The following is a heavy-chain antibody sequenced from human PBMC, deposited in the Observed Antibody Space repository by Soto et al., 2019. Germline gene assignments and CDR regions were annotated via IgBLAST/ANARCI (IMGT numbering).Heavy chain of an antibody. D-gene: IGHD1-26*01. CDR1: GFTFSNAW. J-gene: IGHJ4*02. CDR2: IGSRTDGGTT. CDR3: TTGFQWELVDY. Sequence: PGGSLRLSCAASGFTFSNAWMNWVRQAPGKGLEWVGRIGSRTDGGTTEYAAPVKGRFTISRDDSKNTLSLQMNSLKTEDTAIYYCTTGFQWELVDYWGQGTLVTVSS. V-gene: IGHV3-15*07.